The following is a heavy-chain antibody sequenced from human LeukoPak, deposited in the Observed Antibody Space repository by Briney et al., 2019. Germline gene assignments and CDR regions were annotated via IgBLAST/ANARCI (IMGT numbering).Heavy chain of an antibody. CDR1: GFTFDDYA. D-gene: IGHD1-26*01. CDR2: ISWNSGSI. Sequence: PGGSLRLSCAASGFTFDDYAMHWVRQAPGKGLEWVSGISWNSGSIGYADPVKGRFTISRDNAKNSLYLQMNSLRAEDTALYYCAKDTGGATTYYFDYWGQGTLVTVSS. CDR3: AKDTGGATTYYFDY. J-gene: IGHJ4*02. V-gene: IGHV3-9*01.